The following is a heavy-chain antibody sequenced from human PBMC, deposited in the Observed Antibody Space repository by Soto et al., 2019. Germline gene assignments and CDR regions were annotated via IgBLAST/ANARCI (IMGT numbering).Heavy chain of an antibody. CDR2: ISGSGGST. Sequence: GGSLRLSCAASGFTFSSYAMSWVRQAPGKGLEWVSAISGSGGSTYYADSVKGRFTISRDNSKNTLYLQMNSLRAEDTAVYYCAKDSGDILTGYYTLDYWGQGTLVTVSS. CDR3: AKDSGDILTGYYTLDY. D-gene: IGHD3-9*01. J-gene: IGHJ4*02. V-gene: IGHV3-23*01. CDR1: GFTFSSYA.